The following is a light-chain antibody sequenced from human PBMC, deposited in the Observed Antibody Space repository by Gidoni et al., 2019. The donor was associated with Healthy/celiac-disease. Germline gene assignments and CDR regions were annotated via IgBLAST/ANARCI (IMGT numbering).Light chain of an antibody. CDR2: AAS. Sequence: DIQMTQSPSSLSASVGDRVTITCRASQSISSYLNWYQQKPGKAPKLLSYAASSLQSGGPSRFSGRGSGTDFTLTISSLQTEDFATYYCQHETFGGGTKVEIK. J-gene: IGKJ4*01. CDR3: QHET. CDR1: QSISSY. V-gene: IGKV1-39*01.